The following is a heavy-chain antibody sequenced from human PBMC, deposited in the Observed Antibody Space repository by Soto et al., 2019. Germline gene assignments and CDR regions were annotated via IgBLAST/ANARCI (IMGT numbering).Heavy chain of an antibody. D-gene: IGHD2-2*01. CDR3: ARDLPGYCSTTNCYYYFDF. Sequence: EVQLVESGGALVQPGGSLRLSCAVSGFTFTSYSMSWVRQAPGEGLEWVANIRQDGHEKYYVDSVRGRFTISRDNAQNSLYLQMDSLRAEDTAMYYCARDLPGYCSTTNCYYYFDFWGQGPLVTVSS. V-gene: IGHV3-7*03. CDR2: IRQDGHEK. CDR1: GFTFTSYS. J-gene: IGHJ4*02.